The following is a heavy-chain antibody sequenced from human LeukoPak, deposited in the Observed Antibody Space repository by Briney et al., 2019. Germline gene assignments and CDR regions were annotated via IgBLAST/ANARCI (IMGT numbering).Heavy chain of an antibody. CDR2: INSNGGST. Sequence: GGSLRLSRSASEFTFSTYAMHWVRQAPGKGLEYVSAINSNGGSTYYADSVKGRFTISRDNSKNTLYLQMSSLRTEDTAVYYCTRSAASYWGQGTLVTVSS. CDR3: TRSAASY. D-gene: IGHD6-25*01. CDR1: EFTFSTYA. J-gene: IGHJ4*02. V-gene: IGHV3-64D*06.